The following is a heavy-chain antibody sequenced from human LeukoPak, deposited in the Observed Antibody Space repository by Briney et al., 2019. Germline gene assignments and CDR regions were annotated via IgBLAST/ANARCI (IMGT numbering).Heavy chain of an antibody. CDR3: ARDAGLSGMNYFDY. CDR2: IYYSGST. CDR1: GGSISSYY. D-gene: IGHD1-14*01. J-gene: IGHJ4*02. Sequence: SETLSLTCTVSGGSISSYYWSWIRQPPGKGLEWIGYIYYSGSTNYNPSLKRRVTISVDTSKNQFSLKLSSVTAADTAVYYCARDAGLSGMNYFDYWGQGTLVTVSS. V-gene: IGHV4-59*01.